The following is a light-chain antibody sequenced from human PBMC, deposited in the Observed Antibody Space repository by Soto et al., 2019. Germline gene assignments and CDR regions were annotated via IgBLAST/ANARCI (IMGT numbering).Light chain of an antibody. CDR3: QQYNNWTPVT. CDR1: QSVSSN. Sequence: EIMMTQSPATLSVSPGERATLSCRASQSVSSNLAWYQQKPGQAPRLLIYGASTRATGIPARFSGSGSGTKLTLTISSLQSEDFAVYYCQQYNNWTPVTFGGGTKVDIK. J-gene: IGKJ4*01. CDR2: GAS. V-gene: IGKV3-15*01.